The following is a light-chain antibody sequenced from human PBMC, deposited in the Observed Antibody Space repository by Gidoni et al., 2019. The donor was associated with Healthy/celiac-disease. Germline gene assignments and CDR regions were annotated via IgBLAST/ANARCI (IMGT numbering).Light chain of an antibody. J-gene: IGKJ5*01. CDR2: DAS. Sequence: DIVLTQSPATLSLSPGERATLSCRASQRVSSYLAWYQQKPGQAPRLLIYDASTRATGIPARFSGSGSGTDFTLTISSLEPEDFAVYYCQQRSNWSITFGQGTRLEIK. CDR3: QQRSNWSIT. V-gene: IGKV3-11*01. CDR1: QRVSSY.